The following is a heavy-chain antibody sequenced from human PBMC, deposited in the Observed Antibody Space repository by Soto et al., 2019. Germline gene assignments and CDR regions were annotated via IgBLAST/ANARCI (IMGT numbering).Heavy chain of an antibody. CDR2: IHYSGTT. CDR1: GGSMRNYF. CDR3: AAGEASSRNLAPYYLDF. Sequence: PSETLSLTCTVSGGSMRNYFWTWIRQPPGKGLEWIGYIHYSGTTSFFPSYNPSLRSRVTISEDTSKNQFSLKLLSVTTADTAVYFCAAGEASSRNLAPYYLDFWGQVTLFTV. J-gene: IGHJ4*02. V-gene: IGHV4-59*01. D-gene: IGHD6-13*01.